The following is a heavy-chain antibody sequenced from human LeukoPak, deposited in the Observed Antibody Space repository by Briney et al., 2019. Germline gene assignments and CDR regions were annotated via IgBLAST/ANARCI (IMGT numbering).Heavy chain of an antibody. CDR1: GYTFTSYG. V-gene: IGHV1-18*01. CDR2: ISTYNGNT. J-gene: IGHJ3*02. CDR3: ARVYSGSYYNAFDI. Sequence: ASVKVSCKASGYTFTSYGISWVRQAPGQGLEWMGWISTYNGNTNYAQKLQGRVTMTTDTSTSTAYMELRSLRSDDSAFYYCARVYSGSYYNAFDIWGQGTMVTVSS. D-gene: IGHD1-26*01.